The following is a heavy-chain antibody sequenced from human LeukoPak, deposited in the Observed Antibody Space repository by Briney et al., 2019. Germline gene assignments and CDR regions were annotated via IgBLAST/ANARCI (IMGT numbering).Heavy chain of an antibody. V-gene: IGHV3-7*01. CDR1: GFTFTRLW. CDR3: ARDSNPNGGQVFYDDFDI. CDR2: IKRDGSET. D-gene: IGHD5/OR15-5a*01. J-gene: IGHJ3*02. Sequence: GRSLRLSCAVSGFTFTRLWTTWVRQATRKGLGWVANIKRDGSETHYVDSVKGRFTIYKDKAKNSSYLQMNSLRPEHPAAYFFARDSNPNGGQVFYDDFDIGRRGTMVSVS.